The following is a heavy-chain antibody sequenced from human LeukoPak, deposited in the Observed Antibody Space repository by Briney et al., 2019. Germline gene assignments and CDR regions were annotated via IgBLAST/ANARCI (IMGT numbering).Heavy chain of an antibody. CDR3: AIDGRYYDSSGYLD. V-gene: IGHV4-34*01. D-gene: IGHD3-22*01. Sequence: SETLSLTCTVSGGSISSYYWSWIRQPPGKGLEWIGEISHSGSTNYNLSLKSRVTISVDTSKNQFSLKLSSVTAADTAVYYCAIDGRYYDSSGYLDWGQGTLVTVSS. CDR2: ISHSGST. CDR1: GGSISSYY. J-gene: IGHJ1*01.